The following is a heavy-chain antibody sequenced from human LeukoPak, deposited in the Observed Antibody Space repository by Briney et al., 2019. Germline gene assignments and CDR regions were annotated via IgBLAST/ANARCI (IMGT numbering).Heavy chain of an antibody. Sequence: PGGSLRLSFAASGFTVSSNYMSWVRQAPGKGLEWVSHIYSGGTTKYPDSVKGRFTIPRDNSKNTLYLKMNGQRAEDTAVYYCARSVVDYSDAFDLWGQGTMVTVSS. CDR1: GFTVSSNY. CDR3: ARSVVDYSDAFDL. J-gene: IGHJ3*01. CDR2: IYSGGTT. V-gene: IGHV3-53*01. D-gene: IGHD2-15*01.